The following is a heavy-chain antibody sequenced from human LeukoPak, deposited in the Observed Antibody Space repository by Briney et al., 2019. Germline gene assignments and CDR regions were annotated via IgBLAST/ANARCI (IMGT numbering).Heavy chain of an antibody. CDR3: AKSPYYDFWPFDY. Sequence: GGSLRLSRAASGFTFSNYGMHWVRQAPGKGLEWVAVVSFGDGSTRNYADSVKGRFTISRDNSQNTLYLQMNNLRAEDTAVYYCAKSPYYDFWPFDYWGQGTLVTVSS. J-gene: IGHJ4*02. D-gene: IGHD3-3*01. V-gene: IGHV3-33*06. CDR1: GFTFSNYG. CDR2: VSFGDGSTR.